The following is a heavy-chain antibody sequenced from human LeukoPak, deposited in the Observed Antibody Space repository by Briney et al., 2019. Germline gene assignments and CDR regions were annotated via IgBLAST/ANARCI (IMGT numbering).Heavy chain of an antibody. D-gene: IGHD3-10*01. J-gene: IGHJ4*02. V-gene: IGHV3-23*01. Sequence: PGGSLTLSCATSRLTLTSSAISWVRHAPGKGLGWLPTINGGGDATYYADSVKGRFTITRDTSKNTLYLQMSSLRTEDTAIYYCAQANPAARGVNFDFWGQGTLVTVSS. CDR1: RLTLTSSA. CDR2: INGGGDAT. CDR3: AQANPAARGVNFDF.